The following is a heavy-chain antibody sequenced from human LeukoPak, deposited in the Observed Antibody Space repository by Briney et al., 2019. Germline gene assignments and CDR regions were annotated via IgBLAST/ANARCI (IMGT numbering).Heavy chain of an antibody. V-gene: IGHV4-4*02. D-gene: IGHD3/OR15-3a*01. Sequence: PSGTLSFTCAVSGGSISSSNWWTWVRQPPGKGLEWIGEIFHSGSTNYNPSLKSRVTISVDKSKNQFSLRLNSMTAADTAVYYCARVSVAGLDFWGQGTLVTVSS. CDR1: GGSISSSNW. J-gene: IGHJ4*02. CDR3: ARVSVAGLDF. CDR2: IFHSGST.